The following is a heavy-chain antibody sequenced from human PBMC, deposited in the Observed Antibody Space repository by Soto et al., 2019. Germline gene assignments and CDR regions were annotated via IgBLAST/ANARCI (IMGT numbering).Heavy chain of an antibody. CDR3: ARPSGSYGDYAWSLAY. CDR2: VSAYSGHT. V-gene: IGHV1-18*04. CDR1: GYAFGGYA. Sequence: QVQLVQSGAEVKKPGASVKVSCKASGYAFGGYAISWVRQAPGQGLEWMGWVSAYSGHTDYAQNLQGRVSMTTETSTSTAYMELGSLTSDDTAVYYCARPSGSYGDYAWSLAYWAQGTLVTVSS. J-gene: IGHJ4*02. D-gene: IGHD4-17*01.